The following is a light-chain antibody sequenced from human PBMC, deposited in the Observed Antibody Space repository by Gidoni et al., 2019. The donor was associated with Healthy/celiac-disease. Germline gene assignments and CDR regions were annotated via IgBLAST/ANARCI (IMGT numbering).Light chain of an antibody. CDR2: DAS. CDR1: QDINNF. V-gene: IGKV1-33*01. Sequence: DIQMTQSPSSLSASVGERVTITCQASQDINNFLNWYQQKPGKAPKLLIYDASNLETGVPSRFSGSGSGTDFTFTISSLQPEDIATYYCQQYDNIPDPFTFGPGTKVDIK. CDR3: QQYDNIPDPFT. J-gene: IGKJ3*01.